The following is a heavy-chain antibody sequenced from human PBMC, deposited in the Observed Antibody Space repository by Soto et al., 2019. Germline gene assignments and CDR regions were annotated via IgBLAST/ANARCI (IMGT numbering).Heavy chain of an antibody. CDR3: ARGVAADRGDWLDP. J-gene: IGHJ5*02. D-gene: IGHD2-2*01. Sequence: PSQTLSLTCVISGDSVSSNSAAWNWIRQSPSRGLEWLGRTYYRSKWFNDYAISVRNRITINPDTSKNQFSLRLNSVTPDDTAVYYCARGVAADRGDWLDPWRQGTLVTVSS. CDR1: GDSVSSNSAA. V-gene: IGHV6-1*01. CDR2: TYYRSKWFN.